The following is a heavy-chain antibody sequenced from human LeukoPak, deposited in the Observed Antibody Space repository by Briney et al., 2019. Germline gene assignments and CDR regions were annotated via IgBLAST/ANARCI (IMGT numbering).Heavy chain of an antibody. CDR3: ARRAGAYSHPYDY. J-gene: IGHJ4*02. CDR2: IYSDNT. D-gene: IGHD4/OR15-4a*01. CDR1: GFTVSSNS. Sequence: GGSLRLSCTVSGFTVSSNSMSWVRQAPGKRLEWVSFIYSDNTHYSDSVKGRFTISRDNSKNTLYLQMNSLRAEDTAVYYCARRAGAYSHPYDYWGQGTLVTVSS. V-gene: IGHV3-53*01.